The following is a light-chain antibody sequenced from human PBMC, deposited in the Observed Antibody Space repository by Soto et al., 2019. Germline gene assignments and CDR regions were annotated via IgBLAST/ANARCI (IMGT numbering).Light chain of an antibody. V-gene: IGKV1-5*03. CDR3: QQYSKWPIT. Sequence: DIQMTQSPSTLSASVGDRFTITCRASQSISIWLAWYQQKPGKAPKLLINKASSLESGVPSRFSGSGSGTEFTLTISSLQPDDFATYYCQQYSKWPITFGQGTRLEIK. CDR2: KAS. CDR1: QSISIW. J-gene: IGKJ5*01.